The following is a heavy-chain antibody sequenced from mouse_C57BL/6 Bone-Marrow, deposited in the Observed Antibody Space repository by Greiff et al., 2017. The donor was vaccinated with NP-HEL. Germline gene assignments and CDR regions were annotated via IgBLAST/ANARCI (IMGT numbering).Heavy chain of an antibody. J-gene: IGHJ3*01. CDR2: ISSGGSYT. D-gene: IGHD2-1*01. CDR1: GFTFSSYG. CDR3: ARHGIYYGNSFAY. V-gene: IGHV5-6*01. Sequence: EVHLVESGGDLVKPGGSLKLSCAASGFTFSSYGMSWVRQTPDKRLEWVATISSGGSYTYYPDSVKGRFPISRENAKNTLYLQMSSLKSEDTAMYYCARHGIYYGNSFAYWGQGTLVTVSA.